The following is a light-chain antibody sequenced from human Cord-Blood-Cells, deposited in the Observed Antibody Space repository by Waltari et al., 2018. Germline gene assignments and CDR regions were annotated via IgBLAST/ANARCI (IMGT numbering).Light chain of an antibody. J-gene: IGKJ1*01. CDR2: WAS. Sequence: DIVMTQSPDSLAVSTGERATINCKSSQSVLYRSNNNNYLAWYQQKPGHPPNLLIYWASTRESGVPDRFSGSGSGTDFTLTISSLQAEDVAVYYCQQYYSTLQTFGQGTKVEIK. V-gene: IGKV4-1*01. CDR1: QSVLYRSNNNNY. CDR3: QQYYSTLQT.